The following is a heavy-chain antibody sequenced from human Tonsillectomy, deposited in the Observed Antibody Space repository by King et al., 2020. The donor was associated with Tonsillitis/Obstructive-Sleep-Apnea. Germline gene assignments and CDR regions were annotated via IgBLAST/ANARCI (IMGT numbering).Heavy chain of an antibody. D-gene: IGHD3-10*01. CDR2: IYYCGST. V-gene: IGHV4-59*08. CDR3: ARHGYYYGSGNWFDP. Sequence: LQLQESGPGLVKPSETLSLTCTVSGGSISSYYWSWIRQPPGKGLEWIGYIYYCGSTNYNPSLKSRVTISVDTSKNQFSLKLSSVTAADTAVYYCARHGYYYGSGNWFDPWGQGTLVTVSS. J-gene: IGHJ5*02. CDR1: GGSISSYY.